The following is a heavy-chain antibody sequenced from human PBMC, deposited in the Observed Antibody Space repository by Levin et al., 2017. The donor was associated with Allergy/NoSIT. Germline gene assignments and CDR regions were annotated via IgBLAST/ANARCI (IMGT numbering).Heavy chain of an antibody. CDR3: ARGFLSLGYSAFDF. D-gene: IGHD2-21*01. CDR1: GFTFSDYT. CDR2: IHSSGSYI. J-gene: IGHJ4*02. V-gene: IGHV3-21*01. Sequence: PGGSLRLSCAASGFTFSDYTMNWVRQAPGKGLEWVSFIHSSGSYIFYADSVKGRFTISRDNDKNSLYLQMNSLRAEDTAMYYCARGFLSLGYSAFDFWGQGTLVTVSS.